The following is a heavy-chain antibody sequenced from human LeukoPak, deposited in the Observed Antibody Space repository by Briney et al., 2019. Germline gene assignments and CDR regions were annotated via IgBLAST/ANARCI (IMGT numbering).Heavy chain of an antibody. J-gene: IGHJ4*02. D-gene: IGHD3-10*01. V-gene: IGHV3-9*01. Sequence: GGSLRLSCAASGFTFDDYAMHWVRQAPGKGLEGVSGISWNSGSIGYADSVKGRFTISRDNAKNSLYLQMNSLRAEDTALYYCAKDLWFGELGPFDYWGQGTLVTVSS. CDR2: ISWNSGSI. CDR3: AKDLWFGELGPFDY. CDR1: GFTFDDYA.